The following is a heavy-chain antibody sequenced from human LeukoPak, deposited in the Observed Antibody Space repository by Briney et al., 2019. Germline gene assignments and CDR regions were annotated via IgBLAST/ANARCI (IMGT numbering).Heavy chain of an antibody. CDR1: GFTFSSYA. CDR3: AKHEENYGDSCLDDY. D-gene: IGHD4-17*01. J-gene: IGHJ4*02. Sequence: GGSLSLSCAASGFTFSSYAMSWVRQAPGKGLEWVSVISGSGDNTYYADSVKGRLTISRDNSKNTLYLQMNSLRGEDTAVYYCAKHEENYGDSCLDDYWGQGTLVTVSS. CDR2: ISGSGDNT. V-gene: IGHV3-23*01.